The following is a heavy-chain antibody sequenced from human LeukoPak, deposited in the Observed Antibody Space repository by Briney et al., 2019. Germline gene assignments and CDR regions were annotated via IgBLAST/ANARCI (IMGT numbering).Heavy chain of an antibody. V-gene: IGHV3-23*01. D-gene: IGHD3-10*01. Sequence: PGGSLRLSCAASGFTFSSYAMSWVRQAPGKGLEWVSAISDSGGSTYYADSVKGRFTISRDNSKNTLYLQMNSLRAEDTAVYYCAKGQREKYYYGSGSYSDAFDIWGQGTMVTVSS. CDR1: GFTFSSYA. CDR2: ISDSGGST. J-gene: IGHJ3*02. CDR3: AKGQREKYYYGSGSYSDAFDI.